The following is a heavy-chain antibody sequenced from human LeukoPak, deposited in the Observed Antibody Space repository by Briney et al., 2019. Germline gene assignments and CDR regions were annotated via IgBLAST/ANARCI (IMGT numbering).Heavy chain of an antibody. Sequence: PSETLSLTCTVSGGSISSGGYYWSWIRQHPGKGLEWIGYIYYSGSTYYNPSLKSRVTISVDTSKNQFSLKLSSVTAADTAVYYCARIVVVPAAGRNFDYWGQGTLVTVSS. CDR3: ARIVVVPAAGRNFDY. CDR1: GGSISSGGYY. D-gene: IGHD2-2*01. J-gene: IGHJ4*02. CDR2: IYYSGST. V-gene: IGHV4-31*03.